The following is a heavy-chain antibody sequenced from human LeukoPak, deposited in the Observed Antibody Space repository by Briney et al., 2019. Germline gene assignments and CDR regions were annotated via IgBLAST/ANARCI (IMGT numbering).Heavy chain of an antibody. CDR2: ISGSGAST. J-gene: IGHJ4*02. D-gene: IGHD2-21*01. V-gene: IGHV3-23*01. CDR1: GFTFSSYA. CDR3: AKGSAAVRPYYFDY. Sequence: GGSLRLSCAASGFTFSSYAMSWVRQAPGKGLEWVSAISGSGASTYYADSVEGRFFTSRDNSKNTLDLQMNSLGAEDTAVYYCAKGSAAVRPYYFDYWGQGALVTVSS.